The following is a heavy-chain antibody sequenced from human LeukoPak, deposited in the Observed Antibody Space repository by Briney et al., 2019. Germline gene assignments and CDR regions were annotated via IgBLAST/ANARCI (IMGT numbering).Heavy chain of an antibody. Sequence: SETLSLTCTVSGGSISSSYWSWIRQPPGKGLEWIGYISYIGSTNYNPSLKSRVTVSVDTSRNQFSLKLTSVTAADTAVYYCARHPSWRYFDWSPGMDVWGQGTTVTVSS. V-gene: IGHV4-59*08. J-gene: IGHJ6*02. CDR1: GGSISSSY. CDR2: ISYIGST. D-gene: IGHD3-9*01. CDR3: ARHPSWRYFDWSPGMDV.